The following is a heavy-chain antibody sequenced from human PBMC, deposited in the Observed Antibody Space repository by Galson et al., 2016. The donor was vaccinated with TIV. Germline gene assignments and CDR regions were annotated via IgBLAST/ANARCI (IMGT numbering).Heavy chain of an antibody. J-gene: IGHJ4*02. V-gene: IGHV4-59*08. CDR2: FYDSETT. CDR3: AGHGAWGTFDY. Sequence: SETLSLTCIVFGDSISSYYWSWIRQPPGKGLEWIGSFYDSETTNDNPSLKSRVTLSVDTSRNQLSLKLSSVTAADTAVDYCAGHGAWGTFDYWGPGILVTVSS. CDR1: GDSISSYY. D-gene: IGHD7-27*01.